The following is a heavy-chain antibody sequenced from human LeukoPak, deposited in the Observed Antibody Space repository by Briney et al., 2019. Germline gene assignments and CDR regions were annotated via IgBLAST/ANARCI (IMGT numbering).Heavy chain of an antibody. CDR2: IYYSGST. CDR1: GGSISSSSYY. CDR3: ALLVFPNYYFDY. J-gene: IGHJ4*02. V-gene: IGHV4-39*07. Sequence: PSETLSLTCTVSGGSISSSSYYWGWIRQPPGKGLEWIGSIYYSGSTYYNPSLKSRVTISVDTSKNQFSLKLSSVTAADTAVYYCALLVFPNYYFDYWGQGTLVTVSS. D-gene: IGHD2-21*02.